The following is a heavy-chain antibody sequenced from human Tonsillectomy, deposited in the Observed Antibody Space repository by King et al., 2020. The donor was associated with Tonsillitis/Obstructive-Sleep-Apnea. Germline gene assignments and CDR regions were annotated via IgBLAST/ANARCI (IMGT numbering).Heavy chain of an antibody. CDR2: ITYDGSNK. D-gene: IGHD3-3*01. J-gene: IGHJ4*02. V-gene: IGHV3-30*04. Sequence: VQLVESGGGVVQPGRSLRLSCAASGFTFSSYAMHWVRQAPGKGLEWVAVITYDGSNKYYADYVKGRFTVSRDNSKNTLYLQMNSLRAEDTAVYYCARDGVLRFLECFPGYFDYWGQGTLVTVSS. CDR3: ARDGVLRFLECFPGYFDY. CDR1: GFTFSSYA.